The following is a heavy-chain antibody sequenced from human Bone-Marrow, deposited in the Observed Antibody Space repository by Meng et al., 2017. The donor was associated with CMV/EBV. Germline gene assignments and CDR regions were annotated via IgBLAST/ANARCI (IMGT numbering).Heavy chain of an antibody. Sequence: GESLKISCEASGVALSDYYMNWVRQAPGRGLKWLAYKRSSSSAIYYADSVKARFTISRDNAKNSWFLQMNSLRDEDTAVNYCARGGLASSWYRHYTPMDVWGQGTTVTVSS. CDR3: ARGGLASSWYRHYTPMDV. CDR1: GVALSDYY. V-gene: IGHV3-48*02. J-gene: IGHJ6*02. D-gene: IGHD6-13*01. CDR2: KRSSSSAI.